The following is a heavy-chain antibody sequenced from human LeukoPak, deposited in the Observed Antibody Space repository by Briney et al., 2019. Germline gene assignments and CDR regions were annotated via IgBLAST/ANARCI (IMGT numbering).Heavy chain of an antibody. V-gene: IGHV3-48*03. J-gene: IGHJ4*02. CDR3: ARSMVRGVTKETFDY. D-gene: IGHD3-10*01. Sequence: PGGSLRLSCAASGFTFSSYEMNWVRQAPGKGLEWVSYISSSGSTIYYAESVKGRFTISRDNAKNSLYLQMNSLRAEDTAVYYCARSMVRGVTKETFDYWGQGTLVTVSS. CDR2: ISSSGSTI. CDR1: GFTFSSYE.